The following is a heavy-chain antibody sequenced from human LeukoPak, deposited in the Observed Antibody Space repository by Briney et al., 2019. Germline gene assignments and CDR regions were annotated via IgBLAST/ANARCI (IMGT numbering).Heavy chain of an antibody. Sequence: PGESLKISCKGSGYNFTTYWIGWVRQMPGKGLEWMGIIYPGDSDTKYSPSFQGQVTISADKSITTAYLQWSSLKASDTAMYYCARRAASGFDYWGQGTLVTVSS. J-gene: IGHJ4*02. CDR1: GYNFTTYW. D-gene: IGHD6-13*01. CDR3: ARRAASGFDY. V-gene: IGHV5-51*01. CDR2: IYPGDSDT.